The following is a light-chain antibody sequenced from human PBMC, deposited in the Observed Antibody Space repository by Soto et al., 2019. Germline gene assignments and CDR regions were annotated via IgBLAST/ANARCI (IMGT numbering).Light chain of an antibody. CDR1: SSNIGTNT. CDR2: SND. Sequence: QLVLTQPPSASVTPGQRVSISCSGGSSNIGTNTVNWYQHLPGTAPKLLIFSNDERPSGVPDRFSGSKSGTSASLAISGLQSDDEAEYSCATWDASLNGVVFGGGTKPTVL. V-gene: IGLV1-44*01. CDR3: ATWDASLNGVV. J-gene: IGLJ2*01.